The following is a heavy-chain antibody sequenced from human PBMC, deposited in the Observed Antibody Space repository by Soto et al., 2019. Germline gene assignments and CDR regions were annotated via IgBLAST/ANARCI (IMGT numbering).Heavy chain of an antibody. Sequence: QITLKESGPTLVKPTQTLTLTCTLSGFSLRTSGVGVGWIRQPPGKALEWLALIYWDDDKRYSPSLKSRLTLTKDPSKNQVVLTMTNMDPVDTATYYCARTSYYDYISGPYRPYYFDYWGQGTLVTVSS. V-gene: IGHV2-5*02. CDR2: IYWDDDK. J-gene: IGHJ4*02. CDR3: ARTSYYDYISGPYRPYYFDY. CDR1: GFSLRTSGVG. D-gene: IGHD3-16*02.